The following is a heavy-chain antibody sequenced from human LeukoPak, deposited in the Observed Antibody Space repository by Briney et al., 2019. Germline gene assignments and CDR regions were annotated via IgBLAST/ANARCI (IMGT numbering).Heavy chain of an antibody. CDR1: GYTFTGYY. Sequence: ASVKVSCKASGYTFTGYYMHWVRQAPGQGLEWMGWINPNSGGTNYAQKFQGRVTMTRDTSISTAYMELSRLRSDDTAVYYCARDFPISSGTVDYWGQGTLVTVSS. CDR3: ARDFPISSGTVDY. CDR2: INPNSGGT. D-gene: IGHD1-14*01. V-gene: IGHV1-2*02. J-gene: IGHJ4*02.